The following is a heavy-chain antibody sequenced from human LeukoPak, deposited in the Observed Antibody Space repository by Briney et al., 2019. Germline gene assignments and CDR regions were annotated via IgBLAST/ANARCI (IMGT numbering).Heavy chain of an antibody. J-gene: IGHJ5*02. CDR1: GFTSSDYY. CDR2: ISSSSSYT. CDR3: ARYCSGGSCYVNWFDP. Sequence: GGSLRLSCAASGFTSSDYYMSWIRQAPGKGLEWVSYISSSSSYTNYADSVKGRFTISRDNAKNSLYLQMNSLRAEDTAVYYCARYCSGGSCYVNWFDPWGQGTLVTVSS. V-gene: IGHV3-11*06. D-gene: IGHD2-15*01.